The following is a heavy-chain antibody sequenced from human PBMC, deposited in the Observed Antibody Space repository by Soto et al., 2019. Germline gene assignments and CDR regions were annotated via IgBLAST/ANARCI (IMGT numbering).Heavy chain of an antibody. CDR2: IGGIGNST. Sequence: EVQLLESGGGLVQPGGSLRLSCAASGFSLSSYALNWVRRVPGKGLEWVSVIGGIGNSTYYADSVKGRFTISRDNSKNTLYLQMISLRAEDTAVYYCARRSSGWYFDYWGQGTLVIVSS. J-gene: IGHJ4*02. D-gene: IGHD6-19*01. CDR1: GFSLSSYA. CDR3: ARRSSGWYFDY. V-gene: IGHV3-23*01.